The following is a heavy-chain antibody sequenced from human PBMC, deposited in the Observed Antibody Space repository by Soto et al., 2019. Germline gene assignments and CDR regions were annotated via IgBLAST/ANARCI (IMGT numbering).Heavy chain of an antibody. CDR1: GFTLGSHM. V-gene: IGHV3-74*01. CDR2: IDTDGGGT. J-gene: IGHJ5*02. Sequence: DVQLVESGGGLVQPGGSLRVSSAASGFTLGSHMIHWVRQPPGKGLEWVSRIDTDGGGTSYADSVKGRFTISTDNAKNTVYLQMNGLRAEDTAVYYCATVFDLWGQGTLVTVSS. CDR3: ATVFDL.